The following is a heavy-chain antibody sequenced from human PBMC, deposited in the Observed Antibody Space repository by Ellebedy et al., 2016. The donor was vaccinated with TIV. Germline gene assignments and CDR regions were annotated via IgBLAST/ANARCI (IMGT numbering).Heavy chain of an antibody. CDR1: GFTFTTYA. D-gene: IGHD1-26*01. CDR2: ISGSGDST. V-gene: IGHV3-23*01. Sequence: GGSLRLSXVASGFTFTTYAMSWVRQAPGKGLEWVSAISGSGDSTYYVDSVKGRFTISRDNSKNTLFLQMNSLRAEDTAVYYCAKGPTTRYYYMGVWGKGTTVTVSS. J-gene: IGHJ6*03. CDR3: AKGPTTRYYYMGV.